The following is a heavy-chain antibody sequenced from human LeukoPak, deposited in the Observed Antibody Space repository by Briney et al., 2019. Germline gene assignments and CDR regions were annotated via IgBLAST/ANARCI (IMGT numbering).Heavy chain of an antibody. CDR2: ISDSGST. Sequence: SETLSLTCIVSGGSISRSSYYWGWLRQPPGKGLEWIGTISDSGSTYYSPSLKSRVTISVDTSINQFSLKLRFVTAADTAVYYCARQDIWFGELVVWGQGTTVTASS. CDR1: GGSISRSSYY. J-gene: IGHJ6*02. CDR3: ARQDIWFGELVV. V-gene: IGHV4-39*01. D-gene: IGHD3-10*01.